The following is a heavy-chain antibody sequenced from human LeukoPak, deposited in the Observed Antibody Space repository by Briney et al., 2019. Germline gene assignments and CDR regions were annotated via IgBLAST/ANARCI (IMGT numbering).Heavy chain of an antibody. D-gene: IGHD1/OR15-1a*01. CDR2: INPSGGST. CDR1: GYTFTSYY. V-gene: IGHV1-46*01. CDR3: ARSPGPGAGTPQEDP. Sequence: GASVKVSCKASGYTFTSYYMHWVRQAPGQGLEWMGIINPSGGSTSYAQKFQGRVTMTRDMSTSTVYMELSSLRSEDTAVYYCARSPGPGAGTPQEDPWGQGTLVTVSS. J-gene: IGHJ5*02.